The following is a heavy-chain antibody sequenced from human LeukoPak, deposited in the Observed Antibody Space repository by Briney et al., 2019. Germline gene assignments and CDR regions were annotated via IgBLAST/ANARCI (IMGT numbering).Heavy chain of an antibody. V-gene: IGHV4-59*08. CDR2: ICYSGST. D-gene: IGHD6-19*01. Sequence: SETLSLTCTVSGGSISSYYWSWIRQPPGKGLEWIGYICYSGSTNYNPSLKSRVTISVDTSKNQFSLKLSSVTAADTAVYYCARQPGSGWYRFDYWGQGTLVTVSS. CDR1: GGSISSYY. CDR3: ARQPGSGWYRFDY. J-gene: IGHJ4*02.